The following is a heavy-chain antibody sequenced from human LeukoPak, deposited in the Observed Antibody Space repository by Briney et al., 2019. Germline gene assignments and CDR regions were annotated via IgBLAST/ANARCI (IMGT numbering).Heavy chain of an antibody. D-gene: IGHD3-3*01. CDR3: ARDRSHIPITIFGVVPCDY. J-gene: IGHJ4*02. V-gene: IGHV1-18*04. Sequence: GASVKVSCKASGYTFTGYYMHWVRQAPGQGLEWMGWISAYNGNTNYAQKLQGRVTMTTDTSTSTAYMELRSLRSDDTAVYYCARDRSHIPITIFGVVPCDYWGQGTLVTVSS. CDR2: ISAYNGNT. CDR1: GYTFTGYY.